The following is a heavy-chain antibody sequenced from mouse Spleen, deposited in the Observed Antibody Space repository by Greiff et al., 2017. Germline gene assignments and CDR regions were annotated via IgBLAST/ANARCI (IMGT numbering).Heavy chain of an antibody. CDR3: ARSLLRSEGYFDY. Sequence: QVQLKQSGAELVRPGASVKLSCKASGYTFTDYYINWVKQRPGQGLEWIARIYPGSGNTYYNEKFKGKATLTAEKSSSTAYMQLSSLTSEDSAVYFCARSLLRSEGYFDYWGQGTTLTVSS. V-gene: IGHV1-76*01. J-gene: IGHJ2*01. CDR1: GYTFTDYY. CDR2: IYPGSGNT. D-gene: IGHD1-1*01.